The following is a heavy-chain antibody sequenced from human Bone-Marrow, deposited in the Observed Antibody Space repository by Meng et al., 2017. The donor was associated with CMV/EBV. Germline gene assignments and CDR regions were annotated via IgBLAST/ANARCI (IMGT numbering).Heavy chain of an antibody. V-gene: IGHV3-23*01. CDR1: GFTFSSYA. D-gene: IGHD6-13*01. J-gene: IGHJ6*02. CDR2: ISGSGGST. Sequence: GESLKISCAASGFTFSSYAMSWVRQAPGKGLEWVSAISGSGGSTYYADSVKGRFTISRDNSKNTLYLQMNGLRAEDTAVYYCAKDIAALKVRGMDVWGQGTTVTVSS. CDR3: AKDIAALKVRGMDV.